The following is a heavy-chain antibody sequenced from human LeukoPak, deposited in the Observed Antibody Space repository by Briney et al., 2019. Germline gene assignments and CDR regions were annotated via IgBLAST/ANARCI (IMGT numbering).Heavy chain of an antibody. CDR1: GGSISSYY. CDR3: ARDLRVGGSSGWYAFAV. V-gene: IGHV4-59*01. Sequence: SETLSLTCSVPGGSISSYYWSWLRQPPGKGLEWLGYLYYRGSTTYNPSLKSRVTISIDTSKNQFSLKLSSVTAADTAVYYCARDLRVGGSSGWYAFAVWGQGTMVTVSS. CDR2: LYYRGST. J-gene: IGHJ3*01. D-gene: IGHD6-19*01.